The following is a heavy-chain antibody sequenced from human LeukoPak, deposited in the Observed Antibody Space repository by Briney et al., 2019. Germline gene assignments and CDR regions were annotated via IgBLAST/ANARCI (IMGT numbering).Heavy chain of an antibody. Sequence: PGGSLRLSCAASGFTFSSYSMNWVRQAPGKGLEWVSSISSSSSYIYYADSVKGRFTISRDNAKNSLYLQMNSLRAEDTAVYYCARDSGRGVAGNLDYWGQGTLVTVSS. CDR2: ISSSSSYI. CDR3: ARDSGRGVAGNLDY. CDR1: GFTFSSYS. V-gene: IGHV3-21*04. D-gene: IGHD6-19*01. J-gene: IGHJ4*02.